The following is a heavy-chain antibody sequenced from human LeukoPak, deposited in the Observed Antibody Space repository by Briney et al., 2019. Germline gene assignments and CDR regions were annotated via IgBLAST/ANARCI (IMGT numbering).Heavy chain of an antibody. V-gene: IGHV3-33*06. J-gene: IGHJ4*02. CDR1: GFTFSSYG. Sequence: GGSLRLSCAASGFTFSSYGMHWVRQAPGKGLEWVAVIWYDGSNKYYADSVRGRFTISRDNSKNTLYLQMNSLRAEDTAVYYCAKDQTYGGYYFDYWGQGTLVTVSS. CDR2: IWYDGSNK. D-gene: IGHD4-23*01. CDR3: AKDQTYGGYYFDY.